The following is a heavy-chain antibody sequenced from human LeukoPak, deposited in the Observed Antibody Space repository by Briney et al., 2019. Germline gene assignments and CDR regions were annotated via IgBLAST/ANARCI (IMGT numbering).Heavy chain of an antibody. V-gene: IGHV3-21*04. CDR3: AKASYDFWSGEYFQH. CDR1: GFTFSSYS. Sequence: GGSLRLSCAASGFTFSSYSMNWVRQAPGKGLEWVSSISSSSSYIHYADSVKGRFTISRDNSKNTLYLQMNSLRAEDTAVYYCAKASYDFWSGEYFQHWGQGTLVTVSS. CDR2: ISSSSSYI. D-gene: IGHD3-3*01. J-gene: IGHJ1*01.